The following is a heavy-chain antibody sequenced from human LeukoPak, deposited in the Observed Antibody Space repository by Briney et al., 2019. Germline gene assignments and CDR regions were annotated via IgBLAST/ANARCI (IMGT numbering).Heavy chain of an antibody. J-gene: IGHJ6*02. CDR3: ARAPPHYYYGMDV. V-gene: IGHV3-11*01. CDR1: GFTFSDYY. Sequence: PGGSLRLSCAASGFTFSDYYMSWIPQAPGKGLEWVSYISSSGRTIYYADSVKGRFTISRDNSKNTLYLQMNSLRAEDTAVYYCARAPPHYYYGMDVWGQGTTVTVSS. CDR2: ISSSGRTI.